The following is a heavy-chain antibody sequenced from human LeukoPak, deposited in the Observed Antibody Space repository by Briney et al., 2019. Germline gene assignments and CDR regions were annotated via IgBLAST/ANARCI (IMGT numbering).Heavy chain of an antibody. J-gene: IGHJ2*01. Sequence: PGGSLRLSCAASGFTFSSYWMSWVRQAPGKGLEWVANIKQDGSEKYYVDSVKGRFTISRDNAKNSLYLQMNSLRAEDTAVYYCARDYTYYDILTGYPYWHFDLWGRGTLVTVSS. D-gene: IGHD3-9*01. CDR1: GFTFSSYW. CDR3: ARDYTYYDILTGYPYWHFDL. V-gene: IGHV3-7*01. CDR2: IKQDGSEK.